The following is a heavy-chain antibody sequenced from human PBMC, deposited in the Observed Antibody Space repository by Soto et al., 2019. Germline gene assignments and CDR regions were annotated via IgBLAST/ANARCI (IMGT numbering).Heavy chain of an antibody. CDR1: GYTFTGYY. CDR3: ARGSLNESYGDYAGRLFDY. Sequence: QVQLVQSGAEVKKPGASVKVSCKASGYTFTGYYMHWVRQAPGQGLEWMGWINPNSGGTNYAQKFQGWVTMTRDTSISTAYMELSRLRSDDTAVYYCARGSLNESYGDYAGRLFDYWGQGTLVTVSS. D-gene: IGHD4-17*01. V-gene: IGHV1-2*04. CDR2: INPNSGGT. J-gene: IGHJ4*02.